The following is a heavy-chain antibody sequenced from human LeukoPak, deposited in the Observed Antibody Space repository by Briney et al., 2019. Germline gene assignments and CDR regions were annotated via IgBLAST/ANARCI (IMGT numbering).Heavy chain of an antibody. D-gene: IGHD3-22*01. V-gene: IGHV3-43*02. CDR2: ISGDGGST. J-gene: IGHJ1*01. CDR1: GCTFDDYA. Sequence: PGGSRRLSCAASGCTFDDYAMHWVRQAPGKGLEWVSLISGDGGSTYYGDSVKGRFTISRDNSKNSLYLQMNSLGTEDTALYYCAKDSSGYYYVFQHWGQGTLVTVSS. CDR3: AKDSSGYYYVFQH.